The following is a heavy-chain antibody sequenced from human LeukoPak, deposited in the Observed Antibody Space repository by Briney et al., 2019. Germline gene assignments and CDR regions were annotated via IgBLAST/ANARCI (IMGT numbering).Heavy chain of an antibody. D-gene: IGHD2-21*02. CDR1: GFTFDDYD. V-gene: IGHV3-43*02. J-gene: IGHJ6*02. Sequence: GGSLRLSCATSGFTFDDYDMNCVRQAPGKGLEWLSIISEDGGSTYYADSVKGRFTISRDNSKNSLYLQMNSLRTEDTALYYCAKDGPTYCGGDCYPTKYYCYYYGMDVWGQGTTVTVSS. CDR3: AKDGPTYCGGDCYPTKYYCYYYGMDV. CDR2: ISEDGGST.